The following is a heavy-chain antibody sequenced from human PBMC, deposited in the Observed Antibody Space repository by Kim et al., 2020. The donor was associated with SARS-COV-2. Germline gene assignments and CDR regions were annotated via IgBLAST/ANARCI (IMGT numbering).Heavy chain of an antibody. J-gene: IGHJ6*04. CDR1: GGSISSYY. D-gene: IGHD3-3*01. CDR3: ARDGGLTILGVAANYYYYGMDV. Sequence: SETLSLTCTVSGGSISSYYWSWIRQPPGKGLEWIGYISYSGSTNYNPSLKSRVTISVDTSKNQFSLKLSYVTAADTAVYYCARDGGLTILGVAANYYYYGMDVRGKGTTVTLSS. V-gene: IGHV4-59*12. CDR2: ISYSGST.